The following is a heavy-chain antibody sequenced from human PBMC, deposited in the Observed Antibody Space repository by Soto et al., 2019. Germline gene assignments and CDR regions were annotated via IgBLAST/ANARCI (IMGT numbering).Heavy chain of an antibody. CDR1: GLTFEDFG. CDR3: AKDRTSDFWSGSKWFDP. J-gene: IGHJ5*02. V-gene: IGHV3-9*01. CDR2: ISWKTGRI. Sequence: GGSLRLSCATSGLTFEDFGIHWVRQAPGKGLEWVSGISWKTGRIAYADSVKGRFTISRDNGRNSLYLQMNSLRVEDTAFYYCAKDRTSDFWSGSKWFDPWGQGTLVTVSS. D-gene: IGHD3-3*01.